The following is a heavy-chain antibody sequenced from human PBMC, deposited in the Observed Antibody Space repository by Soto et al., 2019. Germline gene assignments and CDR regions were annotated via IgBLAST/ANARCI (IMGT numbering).Heavy chain of an antibody. Sequence: SETLSLTCTVSGGSISSSSYYWSWIRQPPGKGLEWIGAINNRGSDYNPSLKSRVTMSVDTPKNQFSLKLSSLTAADTAVYYCARDVFCSSGTCRIGNWFDPWDQGTLVTVSS. D-gene: IGHD2-15*01. V-gene: IGHV4-39*07. CDR3: ARDVFCSSGTCRIGNWFDP. CDR1: GGSISSSSYY. CDR2: INNRGS. J-gene: IGHJ5*02.